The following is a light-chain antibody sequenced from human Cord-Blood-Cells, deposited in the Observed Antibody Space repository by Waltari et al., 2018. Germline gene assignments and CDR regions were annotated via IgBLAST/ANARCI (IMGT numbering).Light chain of an antibody. Sequence: QSALTQPASVSGSPGQSITISCTGTSSDVGRYNLVSCYQQHPGKAPKLMLYEVSKLPSGFSNRFSGSKSGNTASLTISGLQAEDEADYYCCSYAGSSTWVFGGGTKLTVL. CDR3: CSYAGSSTWV. V-gene: IGLV2-23*02. J-gene: IGLJ3*02. CDR2: EVS. CDR1: SSDVGRYNL.